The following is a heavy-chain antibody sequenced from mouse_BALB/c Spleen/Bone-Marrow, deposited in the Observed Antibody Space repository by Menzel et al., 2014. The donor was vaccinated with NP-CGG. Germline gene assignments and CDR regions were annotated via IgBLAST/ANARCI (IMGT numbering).Heavy chain of an antibody. V-gene: IGHV1-69*02. CDR1: GYTFTSYW. D-gene: IGHD2-3*01. CDR2: IDPSDSET. J-gene: IGHJ1*01. Sequence: LVESGAELVKPGAPVKLSCKASGYTFTSYWMNWVKQRPGRGLEWIGRIDPSDSETHYNQKFKDKATLTVDKSSSTAYIQLSSLTSEDSAVYYWARSHGYYPYWYFDVWGAGTTVTVSS. CDR3: ARSHGYYPYWYFDV.